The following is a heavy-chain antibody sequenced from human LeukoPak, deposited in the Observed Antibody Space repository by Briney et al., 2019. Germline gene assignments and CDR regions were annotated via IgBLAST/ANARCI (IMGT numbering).Heavy chain of an antibody. Sequence: PSETLSLTCTVSGGSISSYYWSWIRQPPGKGLEWIGYIYYSGNTDFNPSLKSRVTMSVDTSKNRFSLNLTSVTAADTAVYYCARVQYTYGRAALDYWGQGTLVTVSS. V-gene: IGHV4-59*01. CDR2: IYYSGNT. D-gene: IGHD5-18*01. CDR3: ARVQYTYGRAALDY. CDR1: GGSISSYY. J-gene: IGHJ4*02.